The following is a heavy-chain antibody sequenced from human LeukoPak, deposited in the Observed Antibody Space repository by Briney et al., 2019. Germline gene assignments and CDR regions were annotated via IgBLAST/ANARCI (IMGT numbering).Heavy chain of an antibody. CDR2: LGRSGEYK. D-gene: IGHD3-3*01. CDR1: GFSFTDYS. CDR3: AREYDFWSGYNYYMDV. V-gene: IGHV3-23*01. Sequence: GGSLRLSCAASGFSFTDYSMSWVRQAPGKGLEWVAGLGRSGEYKYYADSVNGRFTISRANSKNTVYLHMNSLRAEDTAVYYCAREYDFWSGYNYYMDVWGKGTTVTVSS. J-gene: IGHJ6*03.